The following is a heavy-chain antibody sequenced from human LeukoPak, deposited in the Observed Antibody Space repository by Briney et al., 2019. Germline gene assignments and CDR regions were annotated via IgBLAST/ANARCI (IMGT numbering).Heavy chain of an antibody. CDR1: GGSISSYY. J-gene: IGHJ4*02. V-gene: IGHV4-59*01. D-gene: IGHD4-17*01. CDR2: IFYSGST. Sequence: SETLSLTCTVPGGSISSYYWSWIRPPPGKGLEWIGYIFYSGSTNSNPSLKSRVTISVDTSKNQFSLKLRSVTAADTAVYYCARSKAGLRIDYWGQGTLVTVSS. CDR3: ARSKAGLRIDY.